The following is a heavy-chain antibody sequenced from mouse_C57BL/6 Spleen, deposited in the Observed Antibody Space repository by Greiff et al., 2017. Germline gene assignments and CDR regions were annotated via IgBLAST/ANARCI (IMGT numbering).Heavy chain of an antibody. J-gene: IGHJ4*01. Sequence: EVKVVESGGGLVKPGGSLKLSCAASGFTFSSYAMSWVRQTPEKRLEWVATISDGGSYTYYPDNVKGRFTISRDNAKNNLYLQMSHLKSEDTAMYYCARGDYDEMDYWGQGTSVTVSS. CDR2: ISDGGSYT. D-gene: IGHD2-4*01. V-gene: IGHV5-4*03. CDR1: GFTFSSYA. CDR3: ARGDYDEMDY.